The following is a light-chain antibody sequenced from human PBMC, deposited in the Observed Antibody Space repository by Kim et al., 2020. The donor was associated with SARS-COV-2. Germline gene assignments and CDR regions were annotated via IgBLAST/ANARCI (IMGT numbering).Light chain of an antibody. J-gene: IGKJ2*01. CDR1: QSISSW. V-gene: IGKV1-5*03. CDR3: QQYNSSPYT. CDR2: KAS. Sequence: SASVGDRVPITCRASQSISSWLAWYQQKPGKAPKLLIYKASSLESGVPSRFSGSGSGTEFTLTISSLQPDDFATYYCQQYNSSPYTFGQGTKLEI.